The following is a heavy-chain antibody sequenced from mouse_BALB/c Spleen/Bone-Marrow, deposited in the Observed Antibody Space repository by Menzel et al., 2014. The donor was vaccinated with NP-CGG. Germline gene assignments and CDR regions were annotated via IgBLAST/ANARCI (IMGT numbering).Heavy chain of an antibody. CDR2: INPSTGYT. CDR1: GYNFISYW. D-gene: IGHD2-4*01. Sequence: QVQLKDSGAELAKPGASVKMSCKASGYNFISYWMHWVKQRPGQGLEWIGYINPSTGYTEYNQKFKDKATLTADKSSSKAYMQLSSLTSEDSAVYYCAGNYDYDGGYYAMDYWGQGISVTVSS. J-gene: IGHJ4*01. CDR3: AGNYDYDGGYYAMDY. V-gene: IGHV1-7*01.